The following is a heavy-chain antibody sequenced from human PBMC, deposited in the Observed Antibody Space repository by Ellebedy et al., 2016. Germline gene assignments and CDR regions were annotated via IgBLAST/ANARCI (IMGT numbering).Heavy chain of an antibody. D-gene: IGHD4-17*01. Sequence: GESLKISCEASGFSFRDFFMGWVRQAPGKGLEWVSTMRGDGAKTHLADSVKGRFTMSRDIPKNTVYLQMNRLRAEDTAVYYCRQGHYANYWGQGTLVTVSS. CDR2: MRGDGAKT. V-gene: IGHV3-23*01. J-gene: IGHJ4*02. CDR3: RQGHYANY. CDR1: GFSFRDFF.